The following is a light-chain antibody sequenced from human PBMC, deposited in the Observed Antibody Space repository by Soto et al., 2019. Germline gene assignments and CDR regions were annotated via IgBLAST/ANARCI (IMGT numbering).Light chain of an antibody. V-gene: IGKV3-20*01. Sequence: EIVLTQSPGTLSLSPGERATLSCRASQSVSSNYLAWYQQKPGQAPRLLIYGASSRATGIPDRFSGSGSGTDFTLTINRLGPEDFAVYSCQQYGRSITFGQGTRLE. CDR3: QQYGRSIT. J-gene: IGKJ5*01. CDR2: GAS. CDR1: QSVSSNY.